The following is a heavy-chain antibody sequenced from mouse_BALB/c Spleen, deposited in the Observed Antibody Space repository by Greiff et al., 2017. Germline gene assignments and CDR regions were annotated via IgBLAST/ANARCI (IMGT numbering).Heavy chain of an antibody. CDR3: AREEGYYGTYWYFDV. CDR2: INPYNDGT. V-gene: IGHV1-14*01. CDR1: GYTFTSYV. J-gene: IGHJ1*01. D-gene: IGHD2-1*01. Sequence: VQLKESGPELVKPGASVKMSCKASGYTFTSYVMHWVKQKPGQGLEWIGYINPYNDGTKYNEKFKGKATLTSDKSSSTAYMELSSLTSEDSAVYYGAREEGYYGTYWYFDVWGAGTTVTVSS.